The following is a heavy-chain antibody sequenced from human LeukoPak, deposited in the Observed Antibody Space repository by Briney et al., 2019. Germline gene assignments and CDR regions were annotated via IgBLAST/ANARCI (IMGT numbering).Heavy chain of an antibody. CDR2: ISAYNGNT. D-gene: IGHD6-19*01. CDR1: GYTFTSYG. Sequence: ASVNFSCKASGYTFTSYGISWVRQAPGQGLEWMGWISAYNGNTNYAKKLQGRVTMNTDKSTTTAYMELRSLRSDDTAVYYCARSSSGWQDDYWGQGTLVTVSS. J-gene: IGHJ4*02. CDR3: ARSSSGWQDDY. V-gene: IGHV1-18*01.